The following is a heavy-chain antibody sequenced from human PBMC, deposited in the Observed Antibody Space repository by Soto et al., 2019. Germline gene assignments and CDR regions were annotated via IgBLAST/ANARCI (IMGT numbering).Heavy chain of an antibody. CDR1: GYTLTSYG. CDR2: ISAYNGNT. V-gene: IGHV1-18*01. CDR3: ARGCSSTSCYVSFDP. D-gene: IGHD2-2*01. J-gene: IGHJ5*02. Sequence: GASVKVSCKASGYTLTSYGISWVRQAPGQGLEWMGWISAYNGNTNYAQKLQGRVTMTTDTSTSTAYMELSRLRSDDTAVYYCARGCSSTSCYVSFDPWGQGTLVTVSS.